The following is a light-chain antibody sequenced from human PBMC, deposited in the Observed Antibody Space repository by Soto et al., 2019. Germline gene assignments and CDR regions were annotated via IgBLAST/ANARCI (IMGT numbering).Light chain of an antibody. CDR1: QSISSTQ. V-gene: IGKV3-20*01. Sequence: DIVLTQSPGTLSLSPGERATLSCRASQSISSTQLVWYQQRPGQAPSLLIFGASSRATGIPDRFSGSRSGTDFTLTISGLEPEDFAVYYCQQYATSPGTFGQGTKVDIK. J-gene: IGKJ1*01. CDR3: QQYATSPGT. CDR2: GAS.